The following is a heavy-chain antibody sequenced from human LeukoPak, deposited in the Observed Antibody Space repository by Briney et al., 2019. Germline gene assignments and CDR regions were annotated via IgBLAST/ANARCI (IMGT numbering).Heavy chain of an antibody. V-gene: IGHV1-8*01. D-gene: IGHD1-26*01. Sequence: ASVKVSCKASGYTFTRYDINWARQATGQGLEWMGWMNPKSGNTGFAQKFQGRVTMTRDTSISTAYMELGSLRSEDTAVYYCARVTGSIDYWGQGTLVTVSS. J-gene: IGHJ4*02. CDR1: GYTFTRYD. CDR3: ARVTGSIDY. CDR2: MNPKSGNT.